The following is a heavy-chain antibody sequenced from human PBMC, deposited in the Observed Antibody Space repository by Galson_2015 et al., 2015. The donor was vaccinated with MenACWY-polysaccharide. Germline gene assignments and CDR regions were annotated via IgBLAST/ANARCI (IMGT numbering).Heavy chain of an antibody. J-gene: IGHJ6*02. CDR3: ARGHYGMDV. CDR1: GFTFSTYW. CDR2: IKKDGSEK. V-gene: IGHV3-7*01. Sequence: SLRLSCAASGFTFSTYWMNWVRQAPGKGLEWVANIKKDGSEKHCVDSVKGRFTISRDNGRSSLYLQMNGLRVEDTAVYYCARGHYGMDVWGQGTTVTVS.